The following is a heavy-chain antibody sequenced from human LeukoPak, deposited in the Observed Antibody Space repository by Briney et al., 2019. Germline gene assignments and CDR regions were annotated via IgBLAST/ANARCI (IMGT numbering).Heavy chain of an antibody. CDR3: ARLRTDAFDI. CDR2: IYYSGST. D-gene: IGHD4-17*01. CDR1: GGSISSYY. Sequence: SETLSLTCTVSGGSISSYYWSWIRQPPGKGLEWIGYIYYSGSTNYNPSLKRRVTISVDTSKNQFSLKLSSVTAADTAVYYCARLRTDAFDIWGQGTMVTVSS. V-gene: IGHV4-59*01. J-gene: IGHJ3*02.